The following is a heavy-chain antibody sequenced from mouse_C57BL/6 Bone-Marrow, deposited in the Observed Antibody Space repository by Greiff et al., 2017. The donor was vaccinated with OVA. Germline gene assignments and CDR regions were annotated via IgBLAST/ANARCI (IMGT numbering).Heavy chain of an antibody. CDR1: GYTFTSSW. D-gene: IGHD2-4*01. CDR3: ARPDDYDGPFAY. J-gene: IGHJ3*01. CDR2: INPSSGYT. V-gene: IGHV1-7*01. Sequence: QVHVKQSGAELAKPGASVKLSCKASGYTFTSSWMHWVKQRPGQGLEWIGYINPSSGYTKYNQKFKDKATLTADKSSSTAYMQLSSLTYEDSAVYYCARPDDYDGPFAYWGQGTLVTVSA.